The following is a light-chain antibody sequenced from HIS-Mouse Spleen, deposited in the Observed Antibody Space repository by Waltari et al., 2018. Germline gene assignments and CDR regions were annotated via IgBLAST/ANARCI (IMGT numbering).Light chain of an antibody. J-gene: IGLJ2*01. Sequence: SYELTQPPSVSVSPGQTARITGSGDALPNKYAYWYQQKSGQAPVPVIYEDSKRPSGIPARFSGSSSGTMATLTISGAQVEDEADYYCYSTDSSGNHRVFGGGTKLTVL. V-gene: IGLV3-10*01. CDR2: EDS. CDR1: ALPNKY. CDR3: YSTDSSGNHRV.